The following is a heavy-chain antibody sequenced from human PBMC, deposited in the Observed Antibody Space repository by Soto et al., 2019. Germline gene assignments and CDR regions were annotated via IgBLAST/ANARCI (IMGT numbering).Heavy chain of an antibody. Sequence: ASVKVSCKASGYTFTNQYMHWVRQAPGQGLEWMGIINPLGGSTNYAQKFQGRVTMTRSTSMSTVYMELISLRSEDTAVYYCTRGPPNWGFDSWGQGTLVTV. CDR3: TRGPPNWGFDS. J-gene: IGHJ5*01. V-gene: IGHV1-46*01. D-gene: IGHD7-27*01. CDR1: GYTFTNQY. CDR2: INPLGGST.